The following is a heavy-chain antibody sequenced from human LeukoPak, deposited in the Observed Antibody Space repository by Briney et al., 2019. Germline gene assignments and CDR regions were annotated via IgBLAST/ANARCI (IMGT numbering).Heavy chain of an antibody. CDR2: VYYSGTT. CDR3: ARTGAYCSNTSRYPFDS. J-gene: IGHJ4*02. D-gene: IGHD2-2*01. V-gene: IGHV4-39*01. CDR1: GGSINSGTYY. Sequence: SETLSLTCAISGGSINSGTYYWGWIRQAPGKGLDWLGTVYYSGTTYYKPSLNGRITISVDSSRNQFSLKLTSVTAADSALYYCARTGAYCSNTSRYPFDSWGQGILVTVSS.